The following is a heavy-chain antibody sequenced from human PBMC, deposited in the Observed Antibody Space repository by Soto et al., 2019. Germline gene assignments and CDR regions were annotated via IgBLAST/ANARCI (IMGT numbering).Heavy chain of an antibody. CDR2: IYYSGST. CDR1: GGSVSSGSYY. D-gene: IGHD3-22*01. V-gene: IGHV4-61*01. J-gene: IGHJ3*02. Sequence: SETLSLTCTVSGGSVSSGSYYWSWIRQPPGKGLEWIGYIYYSGSTNYNSSLKSGVTISVDTSKNQFSLKLTSLTAADTAVYYCARDRRYYDSSRYLKAFDMWGQGTMVTVSS. CDR3: ARDRRYYDSSRYLKAFDM.